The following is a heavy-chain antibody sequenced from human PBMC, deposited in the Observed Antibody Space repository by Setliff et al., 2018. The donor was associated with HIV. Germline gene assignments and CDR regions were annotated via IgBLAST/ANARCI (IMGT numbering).Heavy chain of an antibody. Sequence: LTCTVSGGSISSSSYYWGWIRQPPGKGLEWIGSIYYSGAPYYNPSLKSRVTISIDTSKSQFSLKLTSVTAADTAVYFCARDPHYFDTSGYYSYFYFDYWGHGTLVTVSS. CDR2: IYYSGAP. D-gene: IGHD3-22*01. CDR3: ARDPHYFDTSGYYSYFYFDY. J-gene: IGHJ4*01. CDR1: GGSISSSSYY. V-gene: IGHV4-39*07.